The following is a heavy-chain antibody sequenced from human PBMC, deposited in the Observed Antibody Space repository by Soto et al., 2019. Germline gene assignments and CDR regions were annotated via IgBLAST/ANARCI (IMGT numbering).Heavy chain of an antibody. CDR3: AQDFGGRRPFHY. V-gene: IGHV3-23*01. Sequence: EVQLLESGGGLVQPGGSLRISYAASCLTINSYAMTWVRKAPGKGLEWVSALTGSGASTYYADSVRSRFIISRDNSKNTLYLQMYSLRAEDTAVYYCAQDFGGRRPFHYWGQGTLVTVSS. J-gene: IGHJ4*02. CDR1: CLTINSYA. D-gene: IGHD1-26*01. CDR2: LTGSGAST.